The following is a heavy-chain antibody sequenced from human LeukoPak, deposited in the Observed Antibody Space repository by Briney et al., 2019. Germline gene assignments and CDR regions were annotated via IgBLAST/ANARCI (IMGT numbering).Heavy chain of an antibody. J-gene: IGHJ1*01. CDR2: MKEDGSDE. Sequence: GGSLRLSCVASGFSFSDSTMSWVRQAAGKGLEWVAKMKEDGSDENYVDSVKGRFTISRDNARNSLHLQMKSLRAEDTAVYFCARGDAGGGYFPTWGQGILVIVSS. D-gene: IGHD3-16*01. V-gene: IGHV3-7*03. CDR3: ARGDAGGGYFPT. CDR1: GFSFSDST.